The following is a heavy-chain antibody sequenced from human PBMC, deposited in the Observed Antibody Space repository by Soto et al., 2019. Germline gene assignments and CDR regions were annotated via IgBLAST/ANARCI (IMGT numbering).Heavy chain of an antibody. CDR3: ARRDCSSTSCYEGI. V-gene: IGHV4-39*01. CDR2: IYYSGST. J-gene: IGHJ4*02. D-gene: IGHD2-2*01. Sequence: QLLESGPGLVKPSQTLSLTCTVSGGSISSSSYYWGWIRQPPGKGLEWIGSIYYSGSTYYNPSLKSRVTISVDTSKNQFSLKLSSVTAADTAVYYCARRDCSSTSCYEGIWGQGTLVTVSS. CDR1: GGSISSSSYY.